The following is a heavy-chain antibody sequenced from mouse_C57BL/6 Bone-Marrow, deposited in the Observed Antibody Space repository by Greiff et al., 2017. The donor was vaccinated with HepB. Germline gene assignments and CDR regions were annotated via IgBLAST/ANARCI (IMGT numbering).Heavy chain of an antibody. D-gene: IGHD1-1*01. J-gene: IGHJ2*01. Sequence: VQLQQPGAELVMPGASVKLSCKASGYTFTSYWMHWVKQRPGQGLEWIGEIDPSDSYTNYNQKFKGKSTLTVDKSSSTAYMQLSSLTSEDSAVYDCALIYYYGSSYFDYWGQGTTLTVSS. CDR3: ALIYYYGSSYFDY. CDR2: IDPSDSYT. V-gene: IGHV1-69*01. CDR1: GYTFTSYW.